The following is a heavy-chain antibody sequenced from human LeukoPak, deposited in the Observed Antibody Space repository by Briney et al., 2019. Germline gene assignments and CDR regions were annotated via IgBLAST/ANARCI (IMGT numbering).Heavy chain of an antibody. Sequence: GASVKVSCKASGYTFTSYAMHWVRQAPGQRLEWMGWINAGNGNTKYSQEFQGRVTITRDTSASTAYMELSSLRSEDTAVYYCARWGPGGQRGSFDIWGQGTMVTVSS. CDR1: GYTFTSYA. CDR2: INAGNGNT. D-gene: IGHD7-27*01. CDR3: ARWGPGGQRGSFDI. V-gene: IGHV1-3*01. J-gene: IGHJ3*02.